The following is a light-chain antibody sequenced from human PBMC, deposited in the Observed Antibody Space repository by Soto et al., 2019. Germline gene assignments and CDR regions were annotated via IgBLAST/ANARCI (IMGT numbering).Light chain of an antibody. Sequence: DIQMPQSPSSLSASVGDRVTITCRASQSISSYLNWYQQKPVKAPKLLIYAASSLQSGVPSRFSGSGSRTDFTPTISRLQPEDVATYYCQQSNSTPRTFGPGTKVDIK. CDR2: AAS. CDR3: QQSNSTPRT. V-gene: IGKV1-39*01. CDR1: QSISSY. J-gene: IGKJ3*01.